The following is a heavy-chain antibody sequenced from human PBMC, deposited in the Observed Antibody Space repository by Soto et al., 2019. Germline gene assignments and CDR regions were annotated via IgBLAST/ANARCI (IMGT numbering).Heavy chain of an antibody. CDR2: INPSRGSA. D-gene: IGHD1-7*01. Sequence: ASVKVSCKASGYTFFKYFIHWVRQAPGQGLEWIGIINPSRGSATYGPIFQGRVSLTTDMPTSTVYMELSSLRSEDTAIYYCARPLIGNTVDLWGQGTSVTVSS. CDR3: ARPLIGNTVDL. J-gene: IGHJ3*01. CDR1: GYTFFKYF. V-gene: IGHV1-46*01.